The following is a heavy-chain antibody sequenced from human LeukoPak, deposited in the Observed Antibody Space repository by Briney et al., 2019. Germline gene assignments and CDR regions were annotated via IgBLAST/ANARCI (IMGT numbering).Heavy chain of an antibody. J-gene: IGHJ5*02. CDR3: ARVGYYDSSGYVNWFDP. D-gene: IGHD3-22*01. V-gene: IGHV4-61*01. Sequence: SETLSLTCTVSGGSVSSGSYYWSWIRQPPGKGLEWIGYIYYSGSINYNPSLKSRVTISVDTSKNQFSLKLSSVTAADTAVYYCARVGYYDSSGYVNWFDPWGQGTLVTVSS. CDR1: GGSVSSGSYY. CDR2: IYYSGSI.